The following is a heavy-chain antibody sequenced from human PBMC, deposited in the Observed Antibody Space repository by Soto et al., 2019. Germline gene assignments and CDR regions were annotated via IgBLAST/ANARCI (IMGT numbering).Heavy chain of an antibody. CDR1: GFTFSNSA. J-gene: IGHJ6*03. V-gene: IGHV3-23*01. Sequence: GGSLRLSCAASGFTFSNSAMSWVRQAPGKGLEWVSAISASGGSTYYADSVKGRFTISRDNSKNTLYLQMNSLRAEDTAVYYCATPAPRTYYYYYMDVWGKGTTVTVSS. CDR2: ISASGGST. CDR3: ATPAPRTYYYYYMDV.